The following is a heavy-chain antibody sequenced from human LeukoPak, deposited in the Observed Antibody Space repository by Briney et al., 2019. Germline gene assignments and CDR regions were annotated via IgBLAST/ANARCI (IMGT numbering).Heavy chain of an antibody. CDR3: ARENWYYDY. CDR2: IYPNTGGT. V-gene: IGHV1-2*06. J-gene: IGHJ4*02. Sequence: GASVKVSCNTSGYSFTNNHMHWVRLAPGQGLEWMGHIYPNTGGTSYAQRFQGRVTMTSDTSVSTVYMELSSLISDDTAAYYCARENWYYDYWGQGTLVTVSS. D-gene: IGHD1-7*01. CDR1: GYSFTNNH.